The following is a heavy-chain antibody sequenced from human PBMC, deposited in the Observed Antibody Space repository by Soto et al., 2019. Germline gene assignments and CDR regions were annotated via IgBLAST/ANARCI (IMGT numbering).Heavy chain of an antibody. CDR2: IYYSGST. V-gene: IGHV4-39*01. CDR3: ASWYCSGGSCQDFDY. J-gene: IGHJ4*02. D-gene: IGHD2-15*01. Sequence: QLQLQESGPGLVKPSETLSLTCTVSGGSISSSSYYWGWIRQPPGKGLEWIGRIYYSGSTYYNPSLKSRVTISVDTSKNQFSLKLSSVTAADTAVYYCASWYCSGGSCQDFDYWGQGTLVTVSS. CDR1: GGSISSSSYY.